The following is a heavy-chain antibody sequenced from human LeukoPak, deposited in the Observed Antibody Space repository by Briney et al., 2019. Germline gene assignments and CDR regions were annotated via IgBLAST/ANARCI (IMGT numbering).Heavy chain of an antibody. V-gene: IGHV3-30-3*01. CDR3: ANLSSPLDY. Sequence: GGSLRLSCAASGFTFSGAWMSWVRQAPGKGLEWVAVISYDGSNKYYADSVKGRFTISRDNSKNTLYLQMNSLRAEDTAVYYCANLSSPLDYWGQGTLVTVSS. CDR2: ISYDGSNK. J-gene: IGHJ4*02. CDR1: GFTFSGAW. D-gene: IGHD6-6*01.